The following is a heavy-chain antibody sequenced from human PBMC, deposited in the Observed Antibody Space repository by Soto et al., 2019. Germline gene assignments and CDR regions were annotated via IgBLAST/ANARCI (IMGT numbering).Heavy chain of an antibody. V-gene: IGHV4-39*01. D-gene: IGHD6-13*01. CDR2: IYYSGST. Sequence: ETLSLTCTVSGGSISSSSYYWGWIRQPPGKGLEWIGSIYYSGSTYYNPSLKSRVTISVDTSKNQFSLKLSSVTAADTAVYYCAKQSIAAAASVDYWGQGTLVTVSS. CDR3: AKQSIAAAASVDY. CDR1: GGSISSSSYY. J-gene: IGHJ4*02.